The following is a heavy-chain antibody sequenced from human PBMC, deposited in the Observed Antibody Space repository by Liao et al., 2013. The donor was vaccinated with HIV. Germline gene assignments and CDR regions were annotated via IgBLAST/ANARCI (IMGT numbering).Heavy chain of an antibody. J-gene: IGHJ5*02. CDR1: GGSFSGYY. CDR3: ARSYPSVVVPAANNWFDP. CDR2: INHSGST. D-gene: IGHD2-2*01. V-gene: IGHV4-34*09. Sequence: QLQLQESGSGLVKPSQTLSLTCAVYGGSFSGYYWSWIRQPPGKGLEWIGEINHSGSTNYNPSLKSRVTISVDTSKNQFSLKLSSVTAADTAVYYCARSYPSVVVPAANNWFDPWGQGTLVTVSS.